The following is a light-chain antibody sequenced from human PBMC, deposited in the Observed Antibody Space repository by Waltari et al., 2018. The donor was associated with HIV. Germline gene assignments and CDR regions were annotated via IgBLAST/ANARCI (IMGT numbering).Light chain of an antibody. CDR1: RTNIGAGHD. J-gene: IGLJ1*01. V-gene: IGLV1-40*01. CDR3: QSYDTSLSVNYV. CDR2: SKI. Sequence: QSVLTQPPSVSGALGQRVTISCTGSRTNIGAGHDVNWYQQLPGTAPKLLIYSKIIRPSGVPDRFSASKSGTSASLAITGLRPEDEADYYCQSYDTSLSVNYVFGTGTKVTVL.